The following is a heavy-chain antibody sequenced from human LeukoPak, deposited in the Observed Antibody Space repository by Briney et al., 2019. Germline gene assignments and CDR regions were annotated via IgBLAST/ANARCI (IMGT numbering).Heavy chain of an antibody. Sequence: GASVKVSRMASGYTFTGYYMHWVRQAPGQGREWMGWINHNSGGTNYAQKFQGRVTMTRDTSISTAYMDLSRLRSDDTAVYYCAALKSLDYWGQGTLVTVSS. V-gene: IGHV1-2*02. CDR1: GYTFTGYY. CDR2: INHNSGGT. J-gene: IGHJ4*02. CDR3: AALKSLDY.